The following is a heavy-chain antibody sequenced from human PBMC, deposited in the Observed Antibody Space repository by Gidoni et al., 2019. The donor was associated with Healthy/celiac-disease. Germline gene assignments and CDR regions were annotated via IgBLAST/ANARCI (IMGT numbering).Heavy chain of an antibody. CDR3: ARVDYDILTGYNNWFDP. V-gene: IGHV4-31*03. CDR2: IYYSGST. D-gene: IGHD3-9*01. Sequence: QVQLQESGPGLVKPSQTLSLTCTVSGGSIRSCGYYWSWIRQHPGKGLEWIGYIYYSGSTYYNPSLKSRVTISVDTSKNQFSLKLSSVTAADTAVYYCARVDYDILTGYNNWFDPWGQGTLVTVSS. CDR1: GGSIRSCGYY. J-gene: IGHJ5*02.